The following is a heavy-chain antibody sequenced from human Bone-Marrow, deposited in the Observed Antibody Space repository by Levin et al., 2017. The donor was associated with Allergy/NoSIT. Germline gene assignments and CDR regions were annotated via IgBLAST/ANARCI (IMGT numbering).Heavy chain of an antibody. CDR1: GGTFSSYA. D-gene: IGHD3-16*01. V-gene: IGHV1-69*01. J-gene: IGHJ6*02. CDR3: ARVTMITFGGVIPFRSGGYYYGMDV. Sequence: KISCKASGGTFSSYAISWVRQAPGQGLEWMGGIIPIFGTANYAQKFQGRVTITADESTSTAYMELSSLRSEDTAVYYCARVTMITFGGVIPFRSGGYYYGMDVWGQGTTVTVSS. CDR2: IIPIFGTA.